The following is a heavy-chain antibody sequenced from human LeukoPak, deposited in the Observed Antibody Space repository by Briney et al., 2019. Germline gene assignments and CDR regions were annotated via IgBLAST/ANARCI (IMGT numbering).Heavy chain of an antibody. CDR3: ARVASITGTTHFDY. CDR1: GFTFSSYW. J-gene: IGHJ4*02. CDR2: INSDGSST. Sequence: GGSLRLSCAASGFTFSSYWMHWVRQAPGKGLVWVSRINSDGSSTSYADSVKGRFTISRDNAKNTLYLQMNSLRAEDTAVYYCARVASITGTTHFDYWGQGTLVTVSS. V-gene: IGHV3-74*01. D-gene: IGHD1-20*01.